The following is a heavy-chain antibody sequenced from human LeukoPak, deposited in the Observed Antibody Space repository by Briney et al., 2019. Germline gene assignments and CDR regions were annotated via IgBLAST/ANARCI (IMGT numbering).Heavy chain of an antibody. CDR2: ICRGESI. D-gene: IGHD2-15*01. V-gene: IGHV3-53*01. J-gene: IGHJ4*02. CDR3: ARGHGGGSDDYFDY. Sequence: GGSLRLSCAASGFTVSSHYMSWVRQAPGKGLEWVPVICRGESINYADSAKARFTISRDNSKNTVSLQMNSLRAEDTAVYYCARGHGGGSDDYFDYWGQGTLVTVSS. CDR1: GFTVSSHY.